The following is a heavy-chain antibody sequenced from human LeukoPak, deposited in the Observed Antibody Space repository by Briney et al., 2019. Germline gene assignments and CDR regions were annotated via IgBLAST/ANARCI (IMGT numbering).Heavy chain of an antibody. J-gene: IGHJ4*02. CDR2: IYYSGST. CDR3: AGGREWGDWNYFDY. Sequence: SETLSLTCTVSGGSISSYYWSWIRQPPGKGLEWIGYIYYSGSTNYNPSLKSRVTISVDTSKNQFSLKLSSVTAADTAVYYCAGGREWGDWNYFDYWGQGTLVTVSS. V-gene: IGHV4-59*08. CDR1: GGSISSYY. D-gene: IGHD3-3*01.